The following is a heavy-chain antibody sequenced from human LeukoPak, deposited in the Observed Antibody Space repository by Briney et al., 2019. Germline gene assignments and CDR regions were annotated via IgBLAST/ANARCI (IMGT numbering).Heavy chain of an antibody. Sequence: GGSLRLSCAASGFTFSSYWMSWVHQAPGKGLEWVANIKQDGSEKYYVDSVKGRFTISRDNAKNSLYLQMNSLRAEDTAVYYCARDGGIVATISWASDYWGQGTLVTVSS. D-gene: IGHD5-12*01. CDR3: ARDGGIVATISWASDY. CDR1: GFTFSSYW. CDR2: IKQDGSEK. V-gene: IGHV3-7*01. J-gene: IGHJ4*02.